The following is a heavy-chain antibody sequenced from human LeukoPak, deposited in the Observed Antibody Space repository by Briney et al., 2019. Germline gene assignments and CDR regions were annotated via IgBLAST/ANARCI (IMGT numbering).Heavy chain of an antibody. V-gene: IGHV3-66*01. CDR1: GFTVSSNY. CDR2: IYSGGST. Sequence: PWGSLRLSCAASGFTVSSNYMSWVRQAPGKGLEWVSVIYSGGSTYYADSVKGRFTISRDNSKNTLYLQMNSLRAEDTAVYYCARDRGIAAVDCWRQGTVVTVSS. CDR3: ARDRGIAAVDC. J-gene: IGHJ4*02. D-gene: IGHD6-13*01.